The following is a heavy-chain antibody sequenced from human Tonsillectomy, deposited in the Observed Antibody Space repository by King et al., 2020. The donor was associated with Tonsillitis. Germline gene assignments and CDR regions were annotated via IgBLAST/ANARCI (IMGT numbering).Heavy chain of an antibody. CDR3: AREPLSTSRGGWYTVDY. Sequence: VQLVESGGGLVQPGGSLRLSCAASGFTFSSYAMSWFRQAPGKGLEWVSAINRDGRTYYADSVKGRFTISRDNSENTLYVQLNSLRSEDTALYYCAREPLSTSRGGWYTVDYWGQGTLVTVSS. CDR1: GFTFSSYA. J-gene: IGHJ4*02. V-gene: IGHV3-23*04. D-gene: IGHD6-19*01. CDR2: INRDGRT.